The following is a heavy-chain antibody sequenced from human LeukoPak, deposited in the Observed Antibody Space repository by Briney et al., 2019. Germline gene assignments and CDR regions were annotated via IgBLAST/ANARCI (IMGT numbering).Heavy chain of an antibody. CDR3: RTQQNAADY. Sequence: GASVKVSCKASGYTFTDYYMHWVQQAPGKGLEWMGRVDPEDGETIYAEKFQGRVTITADTSTDTAYMELSSLRSEDTAVYYCRTQQNAADYWGQGALVTVSS. CDR1: GYTFTDYY. CDR2: VDPEDGET. D-gene: IGHD1/OR15-1a*01. J-gene: IGHJ4*02. V-gene: IGHV1-69-2*01.